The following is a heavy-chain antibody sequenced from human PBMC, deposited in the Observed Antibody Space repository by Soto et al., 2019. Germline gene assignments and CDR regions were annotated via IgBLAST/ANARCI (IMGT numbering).Heavy chain of an antibody. Sequence: EVQLVESGGGLVQPGRSLRLSCEVSGFTFGDFGMHWVRQAPGKGLEWVSGISWNGGGKGYADSVKCRFTISRDNSKNALYLHMNSLRPEDSALYYCAKDTIYCSAVTCQRYFFYMDGWGNGTTVTVSS. CDR3: AKDTIYCSAVTCQRYFFYMDG. CDR2: ISWNGGGK. D-gene: IGHD2-15*01. J-gene: IGHJ6*03. V-gene: IGHV3-9*01. CDR1: GFTFGDFG.